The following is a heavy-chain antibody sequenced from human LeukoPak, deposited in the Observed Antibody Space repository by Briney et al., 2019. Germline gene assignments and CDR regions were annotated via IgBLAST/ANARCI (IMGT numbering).Heavy chain of an antibody. CDR3: ARDRPRARYFDY. J-gene: IGHJ4*02. D-gene: IGHD2-15*01. Sequence: SVKVSCKASGGTFSDYSISWVRQVPGQGLEWMGRIIPILNVPNYAQKFEGRVTITADKSTSTAYMELSSLKSEDTAVYFCARDRPRARYFDYWGQGTLVTVSS. CDR1: GGTFSDYS. CDR2: IIPILNVP. V-gene: IGHV1-69*04.